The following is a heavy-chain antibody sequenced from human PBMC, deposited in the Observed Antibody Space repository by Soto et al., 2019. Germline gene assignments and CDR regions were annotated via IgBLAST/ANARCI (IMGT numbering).Heavy chain of an antibody. D-gene: IGHD2-15*01. J-gene: IGHJ6*02. V-gene: IGHV3-23*01. Sequence: GGSLRLSCAASGFTFSNYAMSWVRQAPGKGLEWVSTISGSGGSTYYADSVKGRFTISRDNSKNTLNLQMNSLRAEDTAVYYCAKPRCSGGSCYYYYGMDVWGQGTTVTVSS. CDR2: ISGSGGST. CDR3: AKPRCSGGSCYYYYGMDV. CDR1: GFTFSNYA.